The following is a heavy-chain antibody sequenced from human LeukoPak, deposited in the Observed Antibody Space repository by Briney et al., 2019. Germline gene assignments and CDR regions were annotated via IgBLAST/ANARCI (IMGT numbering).Heavy chain of an antibody. D-gene: IGHD6-13*01. CDR1: GFTFSSYS. J-gene: IGHJ4*02. V-gene: IGHV3-48*04. CDR3: ARDTYSSSWYWGLYYFDY. Sequence: PGGSLRLSCAASGFTFSSYSMNWVRQAPGKGLEWVSYISSSSSTIYYADSVKGRFTISRDNAKNSLYLQMNSLRAEDTAVYYCARDTYSSSWYWGLYYFDYWGQGTLVTVSS. CDR2: ISSSSSTI.